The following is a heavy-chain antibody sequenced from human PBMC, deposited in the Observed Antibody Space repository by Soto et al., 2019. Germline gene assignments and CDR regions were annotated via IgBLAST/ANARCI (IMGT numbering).Heavy chain of an antibody. CDR1: GGSISSYY. CDR2: IYYSGST. J-gene: IGHJ6*03. D-gene: IGHD2-8*01. V-gene: IGHV4-59*08. Sequence: PSETLSLTCTVSGGSISSYYWSWIRQPPGKGLEWIGYIYYSGSTNYNPSLKSRVTISVDTSKNQFSLKLSSVTAADTAVYYCARHLGYCTNGVCYDGARDYYYYMDVWGRGTTVTVSS. CDR3: ARHLGYCTNGVCYDGARDYYYYMDV.